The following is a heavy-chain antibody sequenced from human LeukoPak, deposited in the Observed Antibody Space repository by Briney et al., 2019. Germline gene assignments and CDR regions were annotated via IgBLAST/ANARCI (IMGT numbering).Heavy chain of an antibody. Sequence: SETLSLTCAVYGGSFSGYYWSWIRQPPGKGLEWIGEINHSGSTNYNPSLKSRVTISVDKSKNQFSLKLSSVTAADTAVYYCARLVGATKGFDYWGQGTLVTVSS. CDR1: GGSFSGYY. J-gene: IGHJ4*02. CDR3: ARLVGATKGFDY. D-gene: IGHD1-26*01. V-gene: IGHV4-34*01. CDR2: INHSGST.